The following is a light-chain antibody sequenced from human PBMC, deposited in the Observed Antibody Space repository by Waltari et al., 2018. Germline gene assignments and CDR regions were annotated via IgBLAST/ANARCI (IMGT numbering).Light chain of an antibody. J-gene: IGKJ1*01. CDR3: RQRSNWPRT. CDR1: QSVSSY. Sequence: EIVLTQSPATLSLSPGERATLSCRASQSVSSYLAWYQQKPDQAPRLLIYDASNRATGIPARFSGSGSGTDFTLTISSLEPEDFAVYYCRQRSNWPRTFGQGTKVEIK. CDR2: DAS. V-gene: IGKV3-11*01.